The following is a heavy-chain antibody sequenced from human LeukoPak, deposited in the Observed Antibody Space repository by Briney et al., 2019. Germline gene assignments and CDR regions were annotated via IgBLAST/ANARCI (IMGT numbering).Heavy chain of an antibody. D-gene: IGHD3-22*01. CDR2: IYYTRST. J-gene: IGHJ2*01. V-gene: IGHV4-39*01. CDR1: GGSISSSSYY. Sequence: SETLSLTCTVSGGSISSSSYYWGWIRQPPGKGLEWIGSIYYTRSTYYNSSLKSRVTISVDTSKNQFSLKLTSVTAADTAVYYCARGVTMIVVVIHDWYFDLWGRGTLVTVSS. CDR3: ARGVTMIVVVIHDWYFDL.